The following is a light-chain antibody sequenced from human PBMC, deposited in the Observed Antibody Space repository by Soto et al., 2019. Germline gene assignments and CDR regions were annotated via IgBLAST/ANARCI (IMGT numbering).Light chain of an antibody. J-gene: IGKJ3*01. Sequence: AIQMTQSPSSLSASVGDRVTITCRASQGIRTDLGWYQQKPGKAPKLLIYAASSLQSGVPSRFSGSGSGTDFTLTISSLQPEDFAPYHCLQDYNSPFPFGPGTKVDIK. V-gene: IGKV1-6*01. CDR2: AAS. CDR1: QGIRTD. CDR3: LQDYNSPFP.